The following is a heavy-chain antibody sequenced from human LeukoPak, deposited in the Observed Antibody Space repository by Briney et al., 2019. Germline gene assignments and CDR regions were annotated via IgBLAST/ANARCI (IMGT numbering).Heavy chain of an antibody. CDR1: GGSFSGYY. J-gene: IGHJ4*02. CDR3: ARRRVGAPFGY. Sequence: SETLSLTCAVYGGSFSGYYWSWIRQPPGKGVEWIGEINHSGSTNYNPSLKSRVTISVDTSKNQSSLKLSYVTAADTAVYYCARRRVGAPFGYWGQGTLVTVSS. CDR2: INHSGST. D-gene: IGHD1-26*01. V-gene: IGHV4-34*01.